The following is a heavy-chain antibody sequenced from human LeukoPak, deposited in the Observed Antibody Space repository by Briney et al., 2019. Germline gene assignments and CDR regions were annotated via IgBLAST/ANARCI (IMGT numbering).Heavy chain of an antibody. CDR2: IYYSGST. V-gene: IGHV4-59*01. J-gene: IGHJ4*02. D-gene: IGHD5-24*01. CDR3: ARGEMATSFDY. CDR1: GGSISSYY. Sequence: SETLSLTCTVSGGSISSYYWSWIRQPPGKGLEWIGYIYYSGSTNYNPSLKSRVAISVDTSKNQFSLKLSSVTAADTAVYYCARGEMATSFDYWGQGTLVTVSS.